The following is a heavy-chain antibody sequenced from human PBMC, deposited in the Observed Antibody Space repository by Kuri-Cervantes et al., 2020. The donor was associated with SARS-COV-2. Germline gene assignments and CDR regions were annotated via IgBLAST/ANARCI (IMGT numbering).Heavy chain of an antibody. CDR1: GFTFSSYA. CDR3: AKRYSSSWTGPSPFDY. Sequence: GGSLRLSCAASGFTFSSYAMSWVRQAPGKGLEWVSAISGSGGSTYYADSVKGRFTISRDNSKNTLYLQMNSLRAEDTAVYYCAKRYSSSWTGPSPFDYWGQGTLVTVSS. J-gene: IGHJ4*02. V-gene: IGHV3-23*01. CDR2: ISGSGGST. D-gene: IGHD6-13*01.